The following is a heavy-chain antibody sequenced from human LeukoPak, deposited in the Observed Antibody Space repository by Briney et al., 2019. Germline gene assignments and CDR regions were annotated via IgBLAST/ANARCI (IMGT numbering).Heavy chain of an antibody. Sequence: PSETLSLTCTVSGGSISSSSYYWGWIRQPPGKGLEWIGSIYYSGSTYYNPSLKSRVTISVDTYNNQFSLMLSSVTAADTAVYYCSTHNQAMVRGSSNFDFWGQGPVVTVSS. CDR1: GGSISSSSYY. D-gene: IGHD3-10*01. J-gene: IGHJ4*02. V-gene: IGHV4-39*01. CDR3: STHNQAMVRGSSNFDF. CDR2: IYYSGST.